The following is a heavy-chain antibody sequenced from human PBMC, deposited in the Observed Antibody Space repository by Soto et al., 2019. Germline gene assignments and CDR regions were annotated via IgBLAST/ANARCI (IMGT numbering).Heavy chain of an antibody. J-gene: IGHJ1*01. CDR3: ARDGLSGDSSSDFRH. V-gene: IGHV4-61*01. CDR1: GGSVSSGSYY. D-gene: IGHD6-6*01. Sequence: SETLSHTCTVSGGSVSSGSYYWSWIRQPPGKGLEWIGYIYYSGSTNYNPSLKSRVTISVDTSKNQFSLKLSSVTAADTAVYYCARDGLSGDSSSDFRHWGQGTLVTVSS. CDR2: IYYSGST.